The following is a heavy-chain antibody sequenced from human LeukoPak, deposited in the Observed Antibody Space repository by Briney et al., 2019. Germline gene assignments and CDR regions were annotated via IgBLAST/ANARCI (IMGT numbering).Heavy chain of an antibody. CDR1: GYTFTSYD. CDR3: ARGRPAIIAARRGRWFDP. D-gene: IGHD6-6*01. CDR2: MNPNSGNT. J-gene: IGHJ5*02. Sequence: GASVKVSCKASGYTFTSYDINWVRQATGQGLEWMGWMNPNSGNTGYAQKFQGRVTFTRNTSISTAYMELSSLRSEDTAVYYCARGRPAIIAARRGRWFDPWGQGTLVTVSS. V-gene: IGHV1-8*03.